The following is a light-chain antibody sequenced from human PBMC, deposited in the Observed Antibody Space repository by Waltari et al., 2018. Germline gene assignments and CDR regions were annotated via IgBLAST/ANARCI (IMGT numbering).Light chain of an antibody. CDR2: DVS. Sequence: QSDLTQPASVSGAPGQSNTISCTGTSSDVGGYNYVTWYQQHPGKAPKLMIYDVSKRPSGVSNRFSGSKSGNTASLTISGLQAEDEADYYCSSYTSSSTWVFGGGTKLTVL. J-gene: IGLJ3*02. CDR1: SSDVGGYNY. V-gene: IGLV2-14*01. CDR3: SSYTSSSTWV.